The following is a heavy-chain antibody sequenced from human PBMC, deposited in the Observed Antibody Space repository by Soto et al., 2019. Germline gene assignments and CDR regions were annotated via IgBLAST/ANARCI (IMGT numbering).Heavy chain of an antibody. CDR3: ARGPTTERVDS. CDR2: IHNSGST. V-gene: IGHV4-30-4*01. J-gene: IGHJ4*02. CDR1: GASIHNVGYF. Sequence: QVQLQESGPGLVRPSQTLSLTCSVSGASIHNVGYFWSWIRQSPGKGLEWIGHIHNSGSTYNNPSMRSRVTISADPSMNQSSLALTSVTAADTAMYYCARGPTTERVDSGGQGILVTVSS.